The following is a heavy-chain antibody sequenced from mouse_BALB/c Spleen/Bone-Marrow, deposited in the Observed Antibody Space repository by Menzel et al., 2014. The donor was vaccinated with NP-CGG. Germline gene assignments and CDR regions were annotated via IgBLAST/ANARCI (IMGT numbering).Heavy chain of an antibody. CDR2: ISSGGSYT. V-gene: IGHV5-9*02. CDR3: ARQGNWDGYFDV. CDR1: GFAFXSYD. Sequence: EVKVEESGGGLVKPGGSLKLSCAASGFAFXSYDMSWVRQTPEKRLEWVATISSGGSYTYYPDSVKGRFTISRDNARNTLYLQMSSLRSEDTALYYCARQGNWDGYFDVWGAGTTVTVSS. D-gene: IGHD4-1*01. J-gene: IGHJ1*01.